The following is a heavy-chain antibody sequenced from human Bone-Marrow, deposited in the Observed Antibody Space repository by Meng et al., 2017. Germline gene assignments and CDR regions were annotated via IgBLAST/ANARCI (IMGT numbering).Heavy chain of an antibody. CDR1: GDSVSNNSAT. J-gene: IGHJ4*02. Sequence: HVQLQHAGPGLVTPSQTLSLTCAICGDSVSNNSATWNWIRQSPSSGLEWMGRAYYRSKWYNDYAISVKSRITVNPDTSKNQISLQLNSVTPEDTAVYYCSRESHLAGVGYWGQGTLVTVSS. V-gene: IGHV6-1*01. CDR2: AYYRSKWYN. CDR3: SRESHLAGVGY.